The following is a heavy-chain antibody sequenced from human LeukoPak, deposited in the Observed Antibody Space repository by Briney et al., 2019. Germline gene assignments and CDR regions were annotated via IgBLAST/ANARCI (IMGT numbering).Heavy chain of an antibody. J-gene: IGHJ2*01. V-gene: IGHV4-34*01. Sequence: SETLSLTCVLYSRFLSIYYGRWIRHPPEKGLEWIGEINHSGRTNYEPYLESRVTISVDTSKNQFAMKLSSVTAADTAVYYCARTGELVGYFDLWGRGTLVTVSS. D-gene: IGHD1-26*01. CDR1: SRFLSIYY. CDR2: INHSGRT. CDR3: ARTGELVGYFDL.